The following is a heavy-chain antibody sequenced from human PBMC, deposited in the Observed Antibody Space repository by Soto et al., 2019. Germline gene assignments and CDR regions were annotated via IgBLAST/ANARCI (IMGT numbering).Heavy chain of an antibody. V-gene: IGHV3-23*01. CDR2: SSATGAGT. Sequence: PGGSLRLSCAASGFTFSSYGRTWVRQAPGKGLEWVSFSSATGAGTYYAGSVKGRFTISRDNSKNTLYLQMTSLRADDTAVYYCAKDRRAGGNYGFYSDFWGQGALVTVYS. CDR3: AKDRRAGGNYGFYSDF. J-gene: IGHJ4*02. D-gene: IGHD1-7*01. CDR1: GFTFSSYG.